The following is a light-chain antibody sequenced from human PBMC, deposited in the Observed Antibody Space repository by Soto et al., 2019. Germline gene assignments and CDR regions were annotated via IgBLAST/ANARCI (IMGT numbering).Light chain of an antibody. V-gene: IGKV1-5*03. CDR2: KAS. Sequence: DIQMTQSPSTLSASVGDRVTITCRASQSISSWLAWYQQKPGKAPKLLIYKASTLESGVPSRFSGFGSGTEFTLTITSLQPDDFAIYYCQQYSNYSAITFGGGTRLEIK. CDR1: QSISSW. J-gene: IGKJ5*01. CDR3: QQYSNYSAIT.